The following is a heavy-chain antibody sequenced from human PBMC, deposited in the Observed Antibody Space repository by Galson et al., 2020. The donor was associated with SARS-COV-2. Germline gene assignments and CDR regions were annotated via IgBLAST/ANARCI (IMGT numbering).Heavy chain of an antibody. V-gene: IGHV3-30-3*01. Sequence: GSLRLSCAASGFTFSSYAVHWVRQAPGKGLEWVGFISYDGSIKYYAESVKGRFTISRDNSKNTLYLQMNNLRPEDTAVYYCARGGIGGSYSFDYWGQGTLVTVSS. CDR1: GFTFSSYA. CDR2: ISYDGSIK. D-gene: IGHD1-26*01. J-gene: IGHJ4*02. CDR3: ARGGIGGSYSFDY.